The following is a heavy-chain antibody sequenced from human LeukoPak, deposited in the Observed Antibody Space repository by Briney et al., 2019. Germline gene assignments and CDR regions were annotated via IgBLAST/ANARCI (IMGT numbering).Heavy chain of an antibody. CDR2: IRPNSGGT. CDR1: GYTFTGYY. J-gene: IGHJ4*02. CDR3: ARDLVAVDGKAIDY. D-gene: IGHD6-19*01. V-gene: IGHV1-2*02. Sequence: ASVNVSCKASGYTFTGYYMHWVRQAPGQGLEWMGWIRPNSGGTNYAQKFQGRVTMTRDTSISTAYMELSRLRSDETAVYYCARDLVAVDGKAIDYWGQGTLVTVSS.